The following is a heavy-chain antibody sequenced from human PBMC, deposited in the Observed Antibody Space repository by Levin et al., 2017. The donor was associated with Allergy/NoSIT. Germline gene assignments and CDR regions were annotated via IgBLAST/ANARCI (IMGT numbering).Heavy chain of an antibody. D-gene: IGHD6-13*01. V-gene: IGHV4-30-4*01. CDR3: GRGNRGIDY. CDR1: GGSLSSGDYY. J-gene: IGHJ4*02. CDR2: IYHTGAT. Sequence: SETLSLTCTVSGGSLSSGDYYWTWIRQPPGKGLEWIGYIYHTGATYYNPSLMSRLSMSVDTSKNQFSLKLISVTGADTAVYYCGRGNRGIDYCGQGTLVTVAS.